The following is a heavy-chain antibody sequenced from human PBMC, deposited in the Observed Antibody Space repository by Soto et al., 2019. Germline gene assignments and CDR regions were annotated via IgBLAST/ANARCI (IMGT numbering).Heavy chain of an antibody. CDR2: IYYSGST. CDR3: ASDPSMQDAFDI. Sequence: SETLSLTCTVSGGSISSSSYYWGWIRQPPGKGLEWIGSIYYSGSTYYNPSLKSRVTISVDTSKNQFSLKLSSVTAADTAVYYCASDPSMQDAFDIWGQGTTVTVSS. V-gene: IGHV4-39*01. J-gene: IGHJ3*02. CDR1: GGSISSSSYY.